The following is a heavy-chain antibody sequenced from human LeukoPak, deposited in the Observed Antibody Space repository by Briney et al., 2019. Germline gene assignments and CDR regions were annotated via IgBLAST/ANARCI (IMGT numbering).Heavy chain of an antibody. J-gene: IGHJ6*02. CDR3: ARDGRRGSYDYYYGMDV. CDR2: IYSGGST. V-gene: IGHV3-66*01. CDR1: GFTVGSNY. D-gene: IGHD1-26*01. Sequence: GGSLRLSCAASGFTVGSNYMSWVRQAPGKGLEWVSVIYSGGSTYYADSVKGRFTISRDNSKNTLYLQMNSLRAEDTAVYYCARDGRRGSYDYYYGMDVWGQGTTVTVSS.